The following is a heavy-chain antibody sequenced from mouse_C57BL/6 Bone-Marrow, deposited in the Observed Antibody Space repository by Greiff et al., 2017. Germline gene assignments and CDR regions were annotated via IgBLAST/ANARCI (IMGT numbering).Heavy chain of an antibody. CDR3: ARGLGAWFAY. J-gene: IGHJ3*01. V-gene: IGHV3-1*01. CDR2: ISYSGST. D-gene: IGHD4-1*01. Sequence: EVQLQESGPGMVKPSQSLSLTCTVTGYSITSGYDWHWIRHFPGNKLEWMGYISYSGSTNYNPSLKSRISINHDTSKNHFFLKLSSVTTEDTATYFCARGLGAWFAYWGQGTLVTVSA. CDR1: GYSITSGYD.